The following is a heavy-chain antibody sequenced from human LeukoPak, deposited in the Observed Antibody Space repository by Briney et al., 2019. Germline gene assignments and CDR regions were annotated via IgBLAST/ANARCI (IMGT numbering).Heavy chain of an antibody. CDR3: ARVTKYDDGGDWLDY. Sequence: GGSLRLSCAASGFTFSVYALHWVRQAPGKGLEWVAVISYDGSNKYYADSVKGRFTISIDNSKNTLYLQMNSLRAEDTAVYYCARVTKYDDGGDWLDYWGQGTLVTVSS. CDR1: GFTFSVYA. V-gene: IGHV3-30*04. D-gene: IGHD2-21*02. J-gene: IGHJ4*02. CDR2: ISYDGSNK.